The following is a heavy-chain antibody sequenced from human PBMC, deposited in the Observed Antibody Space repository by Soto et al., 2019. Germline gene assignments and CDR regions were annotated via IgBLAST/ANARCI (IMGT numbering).Heavy chain of an antibody. Sequence: ASVKVSCKASGGTFSSYTISWVRQAPGQGLEWMGRIIPILGIANYAQKFQGRVTITADKSTSTAYMELSSLRSEDTAVYYCARDMSGGYCSSTSCPVDYWGQGTLVTVSS. J-gene: IGHJ4*02. CDR1: GGTFSSYT. V-gene: IGHV1-69*04. CDR3: ARDMSGGYCSSTSCPVDY. D-gene: IGHD2-2*01. CDR2: IIPILGIA.